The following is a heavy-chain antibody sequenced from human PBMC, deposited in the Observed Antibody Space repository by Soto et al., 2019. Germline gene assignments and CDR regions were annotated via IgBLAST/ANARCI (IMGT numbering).Heavy chain of an antibody. D-gene: IGHD3-10*01. CDR3: ARFYMVRGVMGAFDI. CDR2: IYYSGST. Sequence: QVQLQESVPGLVKPSQTLSLTCTVSGGSISSGGHYWSWIRQHPGKGLEWIGYIYYSGSTYYNPSLKSRVTISVDTSKNQFSLKLSSVTAADTAVYYCARFYMVRGVMGAFDIWGQGTMVTVSS. J-gene: IGHJ3*02. V-gene: IGHV4-31*03. CDR1: GGSISSGGHY.